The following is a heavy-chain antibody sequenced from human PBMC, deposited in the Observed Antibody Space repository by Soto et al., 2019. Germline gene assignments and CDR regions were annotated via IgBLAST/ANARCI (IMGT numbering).Heavy chain of an antibody. J-gene: IGHJ4*02. V-gene: IGHV1-2*02. D-gene: IGHD1-26*01. Sequence: ASVKVSCKASGYTFTGYYIHWVRQAPGQGLEWMGWINPKSGDTNYAQKFQGRVSMTRDTSITTSYMEVSRLKSDDTAVYYCARGSPRMGALPTYWGQGTLVTVSS. CDR2: INPKSGDT. CDR1: GYTFTGYY. CDR3: ARGSPRMGALPTY.